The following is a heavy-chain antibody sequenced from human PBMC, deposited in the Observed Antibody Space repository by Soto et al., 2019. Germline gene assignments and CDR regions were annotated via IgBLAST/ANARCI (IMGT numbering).Heavy chain of an antibody. V-gene: IGHV4-4*02. Sequence: QVQLQESGPGLVKPSGTLSLTCAVSSDSISSSNWWSWVRQPPGKGLEWIGEVFPTGNTNYNPSLMRRVTISVDKSKNHFSLNLSSVTAADTAIYYCARRPTAELPSNWFDPWGQGILVTVSS. D-gene: IGHD2-15*01. CDR3: ARRPTAELPSNWFDP. CDR1: SDSISSSNW. J-gene: IGHJ5*02. CDR2: VFPTGNT.